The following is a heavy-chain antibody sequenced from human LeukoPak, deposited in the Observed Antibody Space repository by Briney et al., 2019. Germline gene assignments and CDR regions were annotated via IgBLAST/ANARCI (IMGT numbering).Heavy chain of an antibody. V-gene: IGHV3-74*01. Sequence: GGSLRLSCAASGFTFSNYWMHWVRQAPGKGLVWVSRINTDGRSTDYADSVKGRFTISRDNAKNTLYLQLNSLRPEDTAIYYCVKDVGTRMGAPYDSWGQGALVTVSS. CDR2: INTDGRST. CDR1: GFTFSNYW. CDR3: VKDVGTRMGAPYDS. D-gene: IGHD3-16*01. J-gene: IGHJ4*02.